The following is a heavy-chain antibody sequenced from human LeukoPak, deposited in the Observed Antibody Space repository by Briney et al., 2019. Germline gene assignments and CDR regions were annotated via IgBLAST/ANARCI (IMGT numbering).Heavy chain of an antibody. CDR3: AKMSSSDHFDY. J-gene: IGHJ4*02. CDR2: IYSGGST. Sequence: GGSLRLSCAASEFTVSSNYMSWVRQAPGKGLEWVSVIYSGGSTDYADSVKGRFTISRDNSENTLYLQMNSLRAEDTAVYYCAKMSSSDHFDYWGQGTLVTVSS. V-gene: IGHV3-66*02. D-gene: IGHD6-6*01. CDR1: EFTVSSNY.